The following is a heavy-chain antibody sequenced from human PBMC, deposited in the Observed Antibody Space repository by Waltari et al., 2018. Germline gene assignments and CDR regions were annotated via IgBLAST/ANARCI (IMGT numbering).Heavy chain of an antibody. CDR1: GFSLSPYW. CDR2: KKQDGCET. D-gene: IGHD2-15*01. J-gene: IGHJ3*01. CDR3: ARNSAGGGNTAYRTYDV. V-gene: IGHV3-7*01. Sequence: EVQLVESGGDLVPPGGSLRLPCVTSGFSLSPYWMTWVRQAPGKGLEWVASKKQDGCETLYVDSVKGRFTISRDNAKNSLYLQMKTLRAEDTSLYYCARNSAGGGNTAYRTYDVWGHGTLVTVSS.